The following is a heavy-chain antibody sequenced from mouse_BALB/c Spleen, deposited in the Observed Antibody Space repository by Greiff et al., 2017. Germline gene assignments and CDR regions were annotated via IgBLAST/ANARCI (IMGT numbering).Heavy chain of an antibody. CDR1: GYSFTSYY. CDR3: TRGGTYYDYGWGAMDY. V-gene: IGHV1S81*02. D-gene: IGHD2-4*01. J-gene: IGHJ4*01. CDR2: INPSNGGT. Sequence: QVQLQQPGAELVRPGASVKLSCKASGYSFTSYYMYWVKQRPGQGLEWIGEINPSNGGTNFNEKFKSKATLTVDKSSSTAYMLLSSLTSEDSAVYYCTRGGTYYDYGWGAMDYWGQGTSVTVSS.